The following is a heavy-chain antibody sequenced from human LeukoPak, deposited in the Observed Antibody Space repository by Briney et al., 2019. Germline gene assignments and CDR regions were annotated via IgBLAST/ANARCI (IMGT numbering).Heavy chain of an antibody. V-gene: IGHV3-23*01. D-gene: IGHD3-10*01. CDR1: GFTFSSYA. CDR3: AKGGGSGSYFGGTFDP. J-gene: IGHJ5*02. Sequence: GGSLRLSCAASGFTFSSYAMSWVRQAPGKGLEWDSAISGSGGSTYYADSVKGRFTISRDNSKNTLYLQMNSLRAEDTAVYYCAKGGGSGSYFGGTFDPWGQGTLVTVSS. CDR2: ISGSGGST.